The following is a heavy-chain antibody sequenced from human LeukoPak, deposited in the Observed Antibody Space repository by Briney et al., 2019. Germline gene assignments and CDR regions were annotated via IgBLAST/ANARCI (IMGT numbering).Heavy chain of an antibody. V-gene: IGHV4-59*01. CDR2: IYYSGST. CDR1: GGSISSYY. D-gene: IGHD3-22*01. Sequence: PWETLSLTCTVSGGSISSYYWSWIRQPPGKGLEWIGYIYYSGSTNYNPSLKSRVTISVDTPKNQFSLKLSYVSAADTAVYYSGSTNYNPSHESRVTITVDTSKTQFPLKLSSVSAADTAIYYWTRVYCSSASCYAKGFDYWGQGTLVTVSS. CDR3: GSTNYNPSHESRVTITVDTSKTQFPLKLSSVSAADTAIYYWTRVYCSSASCYAKGFDY. J-gene: IGHJ4*02.